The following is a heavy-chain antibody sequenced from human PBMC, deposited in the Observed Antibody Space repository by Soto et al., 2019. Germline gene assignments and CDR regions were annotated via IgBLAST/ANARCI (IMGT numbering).Heavy chain of an antibody. J-gene: IGHJ6*02. CDR3: ARGTVVPAAMSDYYYYYGMDV. Sequence: ETLSLTCTVSGGSISSYYWSWIRQPPGKGLEWIGYIYYSGSTNYNPSLKSRVTISVDTSKNQFSLKLSSVTAADTAVYYCARGTVVPAAMSDYYYYYGMDVWGQGTTVTVSS. CDR2: IYYSGST. CDR1: GGSISSYY. D-gene: IGHD2-2*01. V-gene: IGHV4-59*01.